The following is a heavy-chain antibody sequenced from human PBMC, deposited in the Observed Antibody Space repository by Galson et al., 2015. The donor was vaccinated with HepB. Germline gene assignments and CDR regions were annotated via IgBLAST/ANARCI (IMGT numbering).Heavy chain of an antibody. CDR1: GFSFNTYG. Sequence: SLRLSCAGSGFSFNTYGMHWVRQAPGKGLEWVAAMSHDGRNKFYADSVKGRFQISRDNSMNTLYLQMNSLRAEDTALYYCAKEAFWFWIIRWYFDLWGRGTLLAVSS. CDR2: MSHDGRNK. V-gene: IGHV3-30*18. D-gene: IGHD3-3*01. CDR3: AKEAFWFWIIRWYFDL. J-gene: IGHJ2*01.